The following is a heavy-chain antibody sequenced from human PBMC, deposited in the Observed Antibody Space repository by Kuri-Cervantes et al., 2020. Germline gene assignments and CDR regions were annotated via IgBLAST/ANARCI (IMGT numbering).Heavy chain of an antibody. CDR2: IYYSGST. CDR3: ARAVGGASYYAY. CDR1: GRSVSSGSYY. V-gene: IGHV4-61*01. D-gene: IGHD3-10*01. J-gene: IGHJ4*02. Sequence: LTHPCTVSGRSVSSGSYYWSWIRQPPGKGLEWIGYIYYSGSTNYNPSLKSRVTISVDTSKTQFSLKLSSVTAADTAVYYCARAVGGASYYAYWGQGTLVTVSS.